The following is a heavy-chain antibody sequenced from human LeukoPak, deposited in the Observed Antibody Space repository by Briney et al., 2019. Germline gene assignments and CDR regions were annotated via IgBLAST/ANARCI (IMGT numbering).Heavy chain of an antibody. D-gene: IGHD2-21*02. Sequence: GASVKVSCKASGGTFSSYAISWVRQAPGQGLEWMGGIIPIFGTANYAQKFQGRVTITTDESTSTAYMELSSLRSEDTAVYYCASCGGDCYFFDYWGQGNLVTVSS. CDR2: IIPIFGTA. V-gene: IGHV1-69*05. CDR3: ASCGGDCYFFDY. J-gene: IGHJ4*02. CDR1: GGTFSSYA.